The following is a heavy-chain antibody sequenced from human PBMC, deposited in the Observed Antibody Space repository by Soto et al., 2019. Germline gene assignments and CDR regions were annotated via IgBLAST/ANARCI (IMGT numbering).Heavy chain of an antibody. CDR3: AIRRYCGVDCYNKFYYVMDV. Sequence: QVQLVQSGAEVRKPGSSVEVSCMASGSTFSSYTVNWVRQAPGQGLEWIGRIIPVLGVTHYARRFQGRVTITADRSRKTAYMELASMKSEDLAVYYWAIRRYCGVDCYNKFYYVMDVWGQGTTVTVSS. J-gene: IGHJ6*02. V-gene: IGHV1-69*02. D-gene: IGHD2-21*02. CDR2: IIPVLGVT. CDR1: GSTFSSYT.